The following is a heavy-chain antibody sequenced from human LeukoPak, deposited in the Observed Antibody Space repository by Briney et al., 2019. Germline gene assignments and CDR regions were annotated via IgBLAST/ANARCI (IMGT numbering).Heavy chain of an antibody. D-gene: IGHD6-19*01. CDR1: GYTFTSYG. J-gene: IGHJ4*02. CDR2: ISAYNGNT. V-gene: IGHV1-18*01. Sequence: ASVKVSCKASGYTFTSYGISWVRQAPGQGLEWMGWISAYNGNTNYAQKLQGRVTMSTDTSTSTAYMELRSLRSDDTAVYYCARDRIAVAGTVRVFDYWGQGTLVTVSS. CDR3: ARDRIAVAGTVRVFDY.